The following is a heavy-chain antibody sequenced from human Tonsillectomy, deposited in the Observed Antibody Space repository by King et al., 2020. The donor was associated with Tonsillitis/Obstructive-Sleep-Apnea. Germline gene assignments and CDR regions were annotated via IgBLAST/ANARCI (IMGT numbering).Heavy chain of an antibody. D-gene: IGHD6-19*01. CDR2: INWNGFST. CDR3: ARARSSGWGDDAFDI. V-gene: IGHV3-20*04. Sequence: GQLVESGGGVLRPGGSLRLSCEASGFTFDDYGMSWVRQAPGKGLEWFFGINWNGFSTGYADSVKGRFTISRYNAKNSLYLQMNSLRAEDTALYYCARARSSGWGDDAFDIWGQGTMVTVSS. J-gene: IGHJ3*02. CDR1: GFTFDDYG.